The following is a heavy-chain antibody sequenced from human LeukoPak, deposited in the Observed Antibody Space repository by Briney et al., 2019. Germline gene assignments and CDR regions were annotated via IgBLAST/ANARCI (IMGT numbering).Heavy chain of an antibody. V-gene: IGHV4-39*07. CDR1: GGSISSSYSY. CDR2: IYYSGSA. Sequence: SETLSLTCTVSGGSISSSYSYWGWIRQPPGKGLEWIGNIYYSGSAYYNPSLKSRVTISVDTSKNHFSLKLNSVTAADTAVYYCAKPSNYYGSATDAFDFWGQGTMVTVSS. J-gene: IGHJ3*01. D-gene: IGHD3-10*01. CDR3: AKPSNYYGSATDAFDF.